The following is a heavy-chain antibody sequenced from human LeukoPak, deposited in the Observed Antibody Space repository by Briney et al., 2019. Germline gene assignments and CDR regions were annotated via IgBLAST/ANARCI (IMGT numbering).Heavy chain of an antibody. CDR3: ARGDYYGSGSYYAVKKYYFDY. CDR2: INHSGST. D-gene: IGHD3-10*01. Sequence: SETLSVTCAVYGGSFSGYYWSWIRQPPGNGLEWIGEINHSGSTNYNPSLKSRVTISVDTSKNQFSLKLSSVTAADTAVYYCARGDYYGSGSYYAVKKYYFDYWGQGTLVTVSS. J-gene: IGHJ4*02. CDR1: GGSFSGYY. V-gene: IGHV4-34*01.